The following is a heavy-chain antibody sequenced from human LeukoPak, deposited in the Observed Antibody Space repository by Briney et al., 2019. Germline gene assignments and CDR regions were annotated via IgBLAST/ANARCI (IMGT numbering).Heavy chain of an antibody. J-gene: IGHJ6*02. Sequence: SQTLSLTCAISGDSVSRDSIAWNWIRQSPSRGLEWLGRTYYRSKWYNDYAVSVKSRITINPDTSKNQFSLQLNSVTPDDTAVYYCARDEVLAYYYGMDVWGQGTTVTVSS. CDR1: GDSVSRDSIA. V-gene: IGHV6-1*01. CDR3: ARDEVLAYYYGMDV. CDR2: TYYRSKWYN.